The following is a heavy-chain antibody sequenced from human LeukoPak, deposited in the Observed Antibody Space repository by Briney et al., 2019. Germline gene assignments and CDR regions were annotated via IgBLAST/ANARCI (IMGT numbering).Heavy chain of an antibody. D-gene: IGHD3-10*01. CDR2: IVPIFGTA. J-gene: IGHJ4*02. Sequence: EASVKVSCKASGGTFSSYGISWVRQAPGQGLEWMGGIVPIFGTANYAQKFQGRVTITADESTSTAYMELSSLRSEDTAVYYCARSAFRITMVQGVIPTLDYWGQGTLVTVSS. CDR1: GGTFSSYG. V-gene: IGHV1-69*13. CDR3: ARSAFRITMVQGVIPTLDY.